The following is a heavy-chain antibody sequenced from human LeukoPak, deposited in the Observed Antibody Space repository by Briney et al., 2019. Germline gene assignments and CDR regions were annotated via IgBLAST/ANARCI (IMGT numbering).Heavy chain of an antibody. J-gene: IGHJ4*02. CDR3: ARERYDFRSGHGGYFDY. D-gene: IGHD3-3*01. Sequence: SETLSLTCTVSGGSISSYYWSWIRQPAGKGLEWIGRIYTSGSTNYNPSLKSRVTMSVDTSKNQFSLKLSSVTAADTAVYYCARERYDFRSGHGGYFDYWGQGTLVTVSS. CDR2: IYTSGST. CDR1: GGSISSYY. V-gene: IGHV4-4*07.